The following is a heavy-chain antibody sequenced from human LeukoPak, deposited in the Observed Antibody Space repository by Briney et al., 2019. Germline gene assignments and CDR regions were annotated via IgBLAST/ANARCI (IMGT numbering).Heavy chain of an antibody. CDR3: AKGWPYYYDSSGYFAEYFQH. CDR2: ISGSGGST. Sequence: GGSLRLSCAASGFTFSSYAMSWVRQAPGKGLEWVSAISGSGGSTYYADSVKGRFTISRDNSKNTLYLQMNSLRAEDTAVYYCAKGWPYYYDSSGYFAEYFQHWGQGTLVTVSS. D-gene: IGHD3-22*01. V-gene: IGHV3-23*01. CDR1: GFTFSSYA. J-gene: IGHJ1*01.